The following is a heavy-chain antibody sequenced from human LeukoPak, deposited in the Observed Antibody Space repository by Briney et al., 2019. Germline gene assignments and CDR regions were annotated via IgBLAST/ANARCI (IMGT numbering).Heavy chain of an antibody. CDR1: GFTFRSYW. J-gene: IGHJ4*02. Sequence: GGSLRLSCAASGFTFRSYWMHWVRQAPGKGLVWVSRINSDGCFTIYADFVKGRFTISRDNAKNTLYLQMNSLRAEDTAEYYCARVAYSSGWYYFDYWGQGTLVTVSS. CDR2: INSDGCFT. V-gene: IGHV3-74*01. D-gene: IGHD6-19*01. CDR3: ARVAYSSGWYYFDY.